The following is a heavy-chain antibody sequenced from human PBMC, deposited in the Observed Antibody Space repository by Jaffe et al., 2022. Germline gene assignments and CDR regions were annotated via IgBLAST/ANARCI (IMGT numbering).Heavy chain of an antibody. V-gene: IGHV1-2*06. J-gene: IGHJ4*02. D-gene: IGHD3-10*01. CDR2: INPNSGGT. Sequence: QVQLVQSGAEVKKPGASVKVSCKASGYTFTGYYMHWVRQAPGQGLEWMGRINPNSGGTNYAQKFQGRVTMTRDTSISTAYMELSRLRSDDTAVYYCASYSSGSGSSYYFDYWGQGTLVTVSS. CDR3: ASYSSGSGSSYYFDY. CDR1: GYTFTGYY.